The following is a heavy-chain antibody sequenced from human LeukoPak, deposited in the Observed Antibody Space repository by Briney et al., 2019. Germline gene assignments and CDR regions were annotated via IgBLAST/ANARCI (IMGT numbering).Heavy chain of an antibody. CDR1: GFTFSSYS. CDR3: ARGRPIDY. CDR2: ISDSGGTI. V-gene: IGHV3-48*01. J-gene: IGHJ4*02. Sequence: GGSLRLSCAASGFTFSSYSMNWVRQAPGKGPEWVSYISDSGGTIYYADSVRGRFTISRDNAKNSLYLQMNSLRAEDKAVYYCARGRPIDYWGQGTLVTVSS.